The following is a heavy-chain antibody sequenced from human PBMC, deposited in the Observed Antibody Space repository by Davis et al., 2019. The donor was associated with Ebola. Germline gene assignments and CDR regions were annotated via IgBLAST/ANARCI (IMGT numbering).Heavy chain of an antibody. D-gene: IGHD6-6*01. Sequence: GESLKISCRGSGYSFTSYWIGWVRQMPGKGLEWMGIIYPGDSDTRYSPSFHGQVTISADKSISTAYLQWSSLKASDTAMYYCARPKYSSSLDAFNIWGQGTKITVSS. V-gene: IGHV5-51*01. CDR3: ARPKYSSSLDAFNI. J-gene: IGHJ3*02. CDR1: GYSFTSYW. CDR2: IYPGDSDT.